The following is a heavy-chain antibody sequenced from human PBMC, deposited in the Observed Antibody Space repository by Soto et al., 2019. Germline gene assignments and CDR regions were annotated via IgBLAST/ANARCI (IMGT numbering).Heavy chain of an antibody. V-gene: IGHV1-18*01. D-gene: IGHD6-19*01. CDR1: GYTFTSYG. CDR2: ISAYNGNT. CDR3: ARVVWSAQYSSGWPDPRLNWFDP. J-gene: IGHJ5*02. Sequence: ASVKVSCKASGYTFTSYGISWVRQAPGQGLEWIGWISAYNGNTNYAQKLQGRVTMTTDTSTSTAYMELRSLRSDDTAVYYCARVVWSAQYSSGWPDPRLNWFDPWGQGTLVTVSS.